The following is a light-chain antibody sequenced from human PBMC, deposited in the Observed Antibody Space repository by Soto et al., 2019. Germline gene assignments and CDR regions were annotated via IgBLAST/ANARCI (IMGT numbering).Light chain of an antibody. Sequence: PLSCWTSQSVCSRCFAWYQQKPGQSPRLLIYGASTRATGIPDRFSGSGSGTDFTLTISRLEPEDFAVYYCQHYGTTPWTFGQGTKVAIK. CDR3: QHYGTTPWT. CDR2: GAS. CDR1: QSVCSRC. J-gene: IGKJ1*01. V-gene: IGKV3-20*01.